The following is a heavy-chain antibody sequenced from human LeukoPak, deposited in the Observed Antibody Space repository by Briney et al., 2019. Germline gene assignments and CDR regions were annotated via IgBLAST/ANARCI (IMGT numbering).Heavy chain of an antibody. CDR1: GYTFTGYY. CDR3: ARVLYSSGWYYFDY. CDR2: INPNSGGT. D-gene: IGHD6-19*01. J-gene: IGHJ4*02. Sequence: GASVKVSCKASGYTFTGYYMHWVRQAPGQGLEWMGWINPNSGGTNYAQKFQGRVTMTRDTSISTAYMELSRLRSDDTAVYYCARVLYSSGWYYFDYWGQGTLVTVSS. V-gene: IGHV1-2*02.